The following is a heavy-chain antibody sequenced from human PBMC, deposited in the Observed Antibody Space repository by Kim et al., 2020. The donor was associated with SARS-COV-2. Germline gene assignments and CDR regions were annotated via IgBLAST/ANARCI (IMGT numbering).Heavy chain of an antibody. CDR2: IYYSGST. D-gene: IGHD2-15*01. J-gene: IGHJ5*02. CDR1: GVSISSSTYY. Sequence: SETLSLTCTVSGVSISSSTYYWGWIRQPPGKGLEWIGTIYYSGSTYYNPSLKSRVTISVDTSKNQFSLTLSSVTAADTAVYYCASGCSGGSCSQKGRGWFDPWGQGTLVTVSS. V-gene: IGHV4-39*01. CDR3: ASGCSGGSCSQKGRGWFDP.